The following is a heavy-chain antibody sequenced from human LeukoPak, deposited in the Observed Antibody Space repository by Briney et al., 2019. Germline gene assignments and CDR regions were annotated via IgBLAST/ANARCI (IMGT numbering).Heavy chain of an antibody. Sequence: SETLSLTCTVSGGSISSYYWSWLRQPAGQGLEWIGRIYTSGSTNYNPSLKSRVTMSVDTSKNQASLKLGSVTAADTAVYYCARDGEGSPSFDYWGQGTLVTVSS. CDR3: ARDGEGSPSFDY. J-gene: IGHJ4*02. V-gene: IGHV4-4*07. CDR2: IYTSGST. CDR1: GGSISSYY. D-gene: IGHD6-6*01.